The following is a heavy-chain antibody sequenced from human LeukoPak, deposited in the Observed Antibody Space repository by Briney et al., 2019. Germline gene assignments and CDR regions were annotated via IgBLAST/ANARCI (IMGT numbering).Heavy chain of an antibody. CDR3: AKASTLTGYPTNFDY. CDR2: ISGSGGSI. J-gene: IGHJ4*02. CDR1: GFTFSSYA. V-gene: IGHV3-23*01. Sequence: GGSLRLSCAASGFTFSSYAMSWVRQTPGKGLEWVSTISGSGGSIYYADSVKGRFTISRDNSKNTLYLQMNSLRAEDTAVYYCAKASTLTGYPTNFDYWGQGTLVTVSS. D-gene: IGHD3-9*01.